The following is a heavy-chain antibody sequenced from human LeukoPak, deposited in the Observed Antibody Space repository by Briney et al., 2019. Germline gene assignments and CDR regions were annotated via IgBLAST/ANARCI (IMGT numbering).Heavy chain of an antibody. CDR1: GGFFSGYY. CDR2: INHSGST. J-gene: IGHJ5*02. V-gene: IGHV4-34*01. D-gene: IGHD2-2*01. CDR3: ARRELRIVVVPAAIGGRLRYDWFDP. Sequence: SETLSLTCAVYGGFFSGYYWSWIRQPPGKGLEWIGEINHSGSTNYNPCLKSRVTISVDTSKNQFSLKLSSVTAADTAVYYCARRELRIVVVPAAIGGRLRYDWFDPWGQGTLVTVSS.